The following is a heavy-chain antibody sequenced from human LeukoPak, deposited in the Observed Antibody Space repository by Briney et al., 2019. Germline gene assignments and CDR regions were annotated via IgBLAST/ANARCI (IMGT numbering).Heavy chain of an antibody. D-gene: IGHD3-22*01. CDR1: GYSFIDYW. CDR3: ARPWYYDSSGYYYRDY. J-gene: IGHJ4*02. Sequence: GESLKISCKGSGYSFIDYWIGWVRQMPGKGLEWMGIIYPGDSDTRYSPSFQGQVTISADKSIRNAYLQWSSLKASDTAMYYCARPWYYDSSGYYYRDYWGQGTLVTVSS. V-gene: IGHV5-51*01. CDR2: IYPGDSDT.